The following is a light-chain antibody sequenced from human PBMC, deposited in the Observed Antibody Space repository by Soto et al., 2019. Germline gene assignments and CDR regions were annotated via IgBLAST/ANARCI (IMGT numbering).Light chain of an antibody. CDR3: SSYTSSNTWV. V-gene: IGLV2-14*01. CDR1: SSDVAGYNY. J-gene: IGLJ3*02. CDR2: EVS. Sequence: QSAPTQPASVSESPGQSITISCTGTSSDVAGYNYVSWYQQHPGKAPKLMIYEVSNRPSGVSNRFSGSKSGNTASLTISGLQAEDEADYYCSSYTSSNTWVFGGGTKLTVL.